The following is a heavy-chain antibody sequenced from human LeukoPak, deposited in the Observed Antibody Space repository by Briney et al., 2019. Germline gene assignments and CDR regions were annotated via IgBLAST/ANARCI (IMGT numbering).Heavy chain of an antibody. CDR3: AGDMVYYGTIGRPFDI. CDR2: IYYSGST. J-gene: IGHJ3*02. CDR1: GGSISSGGYY. Sequence: PSETLSLTCTVSGGSISSGGYYWSWIRQHPGKGLEWIGYIYYSGSTYYNPSLKSRVTISVDTSKNQFSLKLSSVTAADTAVYYCAGDMVYYGTIGRPFDIWGQGTMVTVSS. V-gene: IGHV4-31*03. D-gene: IGHD3-10*01.